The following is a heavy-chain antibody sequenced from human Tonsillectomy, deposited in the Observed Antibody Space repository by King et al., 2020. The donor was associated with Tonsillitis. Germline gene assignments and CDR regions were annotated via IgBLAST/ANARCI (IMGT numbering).Heavy chain of an antibody. Sequence: VQLVESGGGLVQPGGSLKLSCVASGFTFSDSAVHWVRQASGKGLEWGGHIRSKAKSYATDYVVSVKGRFTISRDDSKNTAYLQMNSLKTEDTAVYYCTSPGDGYSGGGQGTLVTVSS. D-gene: IGHD5-18*01. CDR2: IRSKAKSYAT. J-gene: IGHJ4*02. V-gene: IGHV3-73*02. CDR1: GFTFSDSA. CDR3: TSPGDGYSG.